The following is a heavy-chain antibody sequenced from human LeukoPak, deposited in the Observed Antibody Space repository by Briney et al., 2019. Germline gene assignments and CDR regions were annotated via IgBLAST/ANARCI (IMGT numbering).Heavy chain of an antibody. J-gene: IGHJ4*02. CDR1: GFTFSSCA. V-gene: IGHV3-23*01. D-gene: IGHD4-17*01. CDR2: ISGSGGST. CDR3: AKMGHDYGDFDY. Sequence: GGSLRLSCAASGFTFSSCAMSWVRQAPGKGLEWVSAISGSGGSTYYADSVKGRFTISRDNSKNTLYLQMNSLRAEDTAVYYCAKMGHDYGDFDYWGQGTLVTVSS.